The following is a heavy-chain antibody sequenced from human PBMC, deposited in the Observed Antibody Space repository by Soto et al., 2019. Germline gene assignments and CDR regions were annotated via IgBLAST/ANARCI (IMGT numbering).Heavy chain of an antibody. J-gene: IGHJ3*02. V-gene: IGHV1-69*13. D-gene: IGHD6-19*01. CDR2: IIPIFGTA. Sequence: SVKVSCKASGGTFSSYAISWVRQAPGQGLEWMGGIIPIFGTANYAQKFQGRVKITADESTSTAYMELSSLRSEDTAVYYCARDKNRDSSGSHDAFDIWGQGTMVTVSS. CDR1: GGTFSSYA. CDR3: ARDKNRDSSGSHDAFDI.